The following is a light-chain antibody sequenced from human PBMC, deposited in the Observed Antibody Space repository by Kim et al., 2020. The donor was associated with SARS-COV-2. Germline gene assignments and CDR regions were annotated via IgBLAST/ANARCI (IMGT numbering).Light chain of an antibody. V-gene: IGLV4-69*01. CDR2: LNSDGSH. CDR1: SGHSSYA. CDR3: QTWGTDIVV. J-gene: IGLJ2*01. Sequence: SVKLTCTLSSGHSSYAIAWHQQQEEKGPRYLMKLNSDGSHSKGDGIPDRFSGSSSGAERYLTISSLQSEDEADYYCQTWGTDIVVFGGGTQLTVL.